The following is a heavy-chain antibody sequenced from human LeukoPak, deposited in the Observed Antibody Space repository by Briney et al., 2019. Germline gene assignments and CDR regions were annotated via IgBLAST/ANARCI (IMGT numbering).Heavy chain of an antibody. D-gene: IGHD1-26*01. Sequence: GGSLRPSCLTSGFTLSTNAMRWVRLAPGKGLEWISGISGSGASTYYADSVKGRFTISRDDSRNTLYLQMNSLRGDDTAVYYCAKDVGKWESLHFFDYWGQGTLVTVSS. CDR3: AKDVGKWESLHFFDY. CDR2: ISGSGAST. CDR1: GFTLSTNA. V-gene: IGHV3-23*01. J-gene: IGHJ4*02.